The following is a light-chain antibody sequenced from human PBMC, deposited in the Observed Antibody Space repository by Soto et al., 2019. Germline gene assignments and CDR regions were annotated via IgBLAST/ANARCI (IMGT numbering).Light chain of an antibody. J-gene: IGLJ2*01. CDR2: LNSDGSH. V-gene: IGLV4-69*01. CDR1: SGHSSYD. Sequence: QPVLTQSPSASASLGASVKLTCTLSSGHSSYDIAWHQQQPEKGPRYLMKLNSDGSHTKGDGIPDRFSGSSSGAERYLTISSLQSEDETDYYCQTWDSGQVLFGGGTKLTVL. CDR3: QTWDSGQVL.